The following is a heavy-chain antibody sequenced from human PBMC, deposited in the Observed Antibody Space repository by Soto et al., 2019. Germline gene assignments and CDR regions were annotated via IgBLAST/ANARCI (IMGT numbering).Heavy chain of an antibody. D-gene: IGHD3-3*01. CDR3: ARDRKIATTIFGVARPYGMDV. Sequence: SETLSLTCTVSGGSVSSGSYYWSWIRQPPGKGLEWIGYIYYSGSTNYNPSLKSRVTISVDTSKNQFSLKLSSVTAADTAVYYCARDRKIATTIFGVARPYGMDVWGQGTTVTVSS. CDR2: IYYSGST. V-gene: IGHV4-61*01. J-gene: IGHJ6*02. CDR1: GGSVSSGSYY.